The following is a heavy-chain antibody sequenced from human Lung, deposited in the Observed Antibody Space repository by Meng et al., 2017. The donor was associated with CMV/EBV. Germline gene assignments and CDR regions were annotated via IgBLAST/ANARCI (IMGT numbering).Heavy chain of an antibody. CDR1: GYTFINFA. CDR2: INAGNGKT. Sequence: QVQLMESGAEVTKPGASVQVSCNASGYTFINFAIHWIRQAPGQRLEWMGYINAGNGKTKYSQKFQDRVTLTRDTPTSTAYMELSRLRSEDTAVYYCARPARYDFDIYYWGQGSLVTVSS. V-gene: IGHV1-3*01. D-gene: IGHD3/OR15-3a*01. CDR3: ARPARYDFDIYY. J-gene: IGHJ4*02.